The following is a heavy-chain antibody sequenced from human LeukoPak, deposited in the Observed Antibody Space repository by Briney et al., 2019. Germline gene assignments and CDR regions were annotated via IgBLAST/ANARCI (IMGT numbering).Heavy chain of an antibody. CDR2: ISGGGAKT. J-gene: IGHJ3*02. D-gene: IGHD3-16*01. V-gene: IGHV3-23*01. Sequence: PVGSLRLSCAASGFTFDQYAMNWVRQAPGKGLEWFSFISGGGAKTFYADSVKGRFSISRDNSKNTVYLHMNSLRAEDTAIYYCAKCSSSYGNDALDIWGQGTMVTVSS. CDR3: AKCSSSYGNDALDI. CDR1: GFTFDQYA.